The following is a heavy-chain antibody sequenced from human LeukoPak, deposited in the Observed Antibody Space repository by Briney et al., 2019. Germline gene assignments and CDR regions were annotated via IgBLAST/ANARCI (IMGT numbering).Heavy chain of an antibody. V-gene: IGHV1-69*05. D-gene: IGHD4-11*01. J-gene: IGHJ6*03. CDR3: ARTRTVTANYYYHYYMDV. CDR2: IIPIFGTA. CDR1: GGTFSSYA. Sequence: GSSVKVSCKASGGTFSSYAISWVRQAPGQGLEWMGGIIPIFGTANYAQKFQGRVTITTDESTSTAYMELSSLRSEDTAVYYCARTRTVTANYYYHYYMDVWGKGTTVTVSS.